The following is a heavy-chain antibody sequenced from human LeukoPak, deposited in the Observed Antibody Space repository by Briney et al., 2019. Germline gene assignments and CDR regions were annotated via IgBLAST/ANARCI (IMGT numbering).Heavy chain of an antibody. Sequence: ASVKVSCKASGYTFTGYYMHWVQQAPGQGLEWMGWINPNSGGTNYAQKFQGRVTMTRDTSISTAYMELSRLRSDDTAVYYCARDFSHITMIVFDYWGQGTLVTVSS. D-gene: IGHD3-22*01. CDR3: ARDFSHITMIVFDY. CDR1: GYTFTGYY. J-gene: IGHJ4*02. V-gene: IGHV1-2*02. CDR2: INPNSGGT.